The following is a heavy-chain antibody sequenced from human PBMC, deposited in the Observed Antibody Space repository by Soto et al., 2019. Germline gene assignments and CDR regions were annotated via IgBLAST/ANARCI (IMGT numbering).Heavy chain of an antibody. V-gene: IGHV4-39*01. CDR3: ATTYYFGAGSAY. CDR1: GGSISSSSYY. J-gene: IGHJ4*02. CDR2: IYYSGST. Sequence: QLQLQESGPGLVKPSETLSLTCTVSGGSISSSSYYWGWIRQPPGKGLEWIGSIYYSGSTYYNPSLKSXIXXXIXXSKNHFSLQLSPVTAADTAVYYCATTYYFGAGSAYWGQGTLVTVSS. D-gene: IGHD3-10*01.